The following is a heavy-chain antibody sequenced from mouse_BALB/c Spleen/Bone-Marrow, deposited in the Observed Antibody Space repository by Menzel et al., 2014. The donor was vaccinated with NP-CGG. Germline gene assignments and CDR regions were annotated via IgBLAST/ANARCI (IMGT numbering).Heavy chain of an antibody. J-gene: IGHJ2*01. CDR3: ARAPQLLYYFDY. D-gene: IGHD4-1*02. CDR2: ISNGGGT. CDR1: GFTFSTYA. Sequence: EVKLMESGGGLVKPGGSLKLSCAASGFTFSTYAMSWVRQTPEKRLEWVASISNGGGTYYQDSVKGRFTISRDNARNILYLQMSSLRSEDTAMYYCARAPQLLYYFDYWGQGTTLTVSS. V-gene: IGHV5-6-5*01.